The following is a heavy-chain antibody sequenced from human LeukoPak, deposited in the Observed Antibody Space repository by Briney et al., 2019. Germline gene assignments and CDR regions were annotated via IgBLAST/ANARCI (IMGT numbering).Heavy chain of an antibody. D-gene: IGHD3-10*01. V-gene: IGHV1-8*02. J-gene: IGHJ4*02. CDR3: ARGGPMGNDY. Sequence: ASVKVSCKASGYTFTGYYMHWVRQAPGQGLEWMGWMNPNSGNTGYAQKFQGRVTMTRNTSISTAYMELSSLRSEDTAVYYCARGGPMGNDYWGQGTLVTVSS. CDR2: MNPNSGNT. CDR1: GYTFTGYY.